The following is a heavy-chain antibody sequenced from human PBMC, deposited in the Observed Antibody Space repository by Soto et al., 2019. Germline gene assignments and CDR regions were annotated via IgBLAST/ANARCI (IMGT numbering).Heavy chain of an antibody. V-gene: IGHV5-10-1*01. J-gene: IGHJ6*02. CDR2: VDPTDSYT. CDR3: ARHRGYGMDV. Sequence: GAALKISCKGSGYTFSTYWITRVRQMPGKGLEWMGRVDPTDSYTNYSPSFQGHVTISSDKSISTAYLQLNSLKASDTSMYYCARHRGYGMDVWGQGTTVTVSS. CDR1: GYTFSTYW.